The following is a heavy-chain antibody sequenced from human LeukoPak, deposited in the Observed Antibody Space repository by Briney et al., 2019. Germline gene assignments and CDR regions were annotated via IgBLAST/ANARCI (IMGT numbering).Heavy chain of an antibody. CDR1: GFTFTSLP. D-gene: IGHD3-22*01. V-gene: IGHV3-30*04. Sequence: GGSLRLSCAASGFTFTSLPLHWVPQAPGKGLVWVAVSSNHGSDEYYADSLKGRFTVSSDNSRKTVYLQMESLRAEDTAVYYCAMDYYDSNGYSRGCDYWGQGTLVTVSS. CDR2: SSNHGSDE. CDR3: AMDYYDSNGYSRGCDY. J-gene: IGHJ4*02.